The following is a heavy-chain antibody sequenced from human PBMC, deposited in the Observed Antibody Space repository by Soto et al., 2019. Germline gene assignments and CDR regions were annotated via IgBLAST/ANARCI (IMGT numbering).Heavy chain of an antibody. CDR2: IKSKTDGGTT. J-gene: IGHJ4*02. D-gene: IGHD5-18*01. V-gene: IGHV3-15*07. CDR3: KQDPWPYTGTDY. Sequence: PGGSLRLSCAASGFTFSSYSMNWVRQAPGKGLEWVGRIKSKTDGGTTDYAAPVKGRFTISRDDSKNTLYLQMNSLKTEDTAVYYGKQDPWPYTGTDYWGQGILVNVS. CDR1: GFTFSSYS.